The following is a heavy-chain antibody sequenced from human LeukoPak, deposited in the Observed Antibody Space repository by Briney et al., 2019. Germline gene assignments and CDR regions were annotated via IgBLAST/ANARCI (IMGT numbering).Heavy chain of an antibody. Sequence: GGSLGLSCEASGFGFGGFWMNWVRQAPGKGPERVANINQDGSEKLYVDSVKGRFTISRDNAKNSLYLQMNSLRGEDTAVYYCTRDVREAYDIWGHGTMVTVSS. CDR2: INQDGSEK. CDR1: GFGFGGFW. V-gene: IGHV3-7*01. CDR3: TRDVREAYDI. D-gene: IGHD3-16*01. J-gene: IGHJ3*02.